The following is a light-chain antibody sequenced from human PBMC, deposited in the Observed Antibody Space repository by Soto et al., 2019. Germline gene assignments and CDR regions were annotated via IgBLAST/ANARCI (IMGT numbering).Light chain of an antibody. CDR2: SAS. Sequence: DIQITQSPSSLSASVGDRVTITCRASQTITNYLNWYQQKPGKAPKLLIYSASSLQSRVPSRFSGSGSGTDFTPTISRLEPEDFAVYYCQQYGSSPPITFGQGTRLEIK. CDR3: QQYGSSPPIT. J-gene: IGKJ5*01. CDR1: QTITNY. V-gene: IGKV1-39*01.